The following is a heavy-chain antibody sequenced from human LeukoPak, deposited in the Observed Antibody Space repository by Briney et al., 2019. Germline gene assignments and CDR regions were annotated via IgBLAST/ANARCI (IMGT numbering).Heavy chain of an antibody. CDR3: ASLPTVYSRGYLAL. Sequence: SEALSLTCTVSGGSISSYYWSWIRQPPGKGLEWIGSIYHSGSTYYNPSLKSRVTISVDTSKNQFSLKLSSVTAADTAVYYCASLPTVYSRGYLALWGQGTLVTVSS. V-gene: IGHV4-59*08. D-gene: IGHD3-22*01. CDR1: GGSISSYY. J-gene: IGHJ4*02. CDR2: IYHSGST.